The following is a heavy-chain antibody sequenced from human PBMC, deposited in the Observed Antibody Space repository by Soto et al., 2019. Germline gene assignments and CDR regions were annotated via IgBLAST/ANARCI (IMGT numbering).Heavy chain of an antibody. D-gene: IGHD3-10*01. V-gene: IGHV3-23*01. Sequence: EVQLLESGGGLVQPGGSLRLSCAASGFTFSSYAMSWVRQAPGKGLEWVSAISGSGSSTYYADSVKGRFTISRDNSKNTLYLQMNSLRAEDTAVYYCAKDPTYYYGSGELDRPPGYWGQGTLVTVSS. J-gene: IGHJ4*02. CDR2: ISGSGSST. CDR3: AKDPTYYYGSGELDRPPGY. CDR1: GFTFSSYA.